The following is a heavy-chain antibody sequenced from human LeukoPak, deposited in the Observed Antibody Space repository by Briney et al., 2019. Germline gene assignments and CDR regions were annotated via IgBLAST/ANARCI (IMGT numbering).Heavy chain of an antibody. D-gene: IGHD2-2*01. CDR1: GFTCSSHW. V-gene: IGHV3-74*01. CDR3: VRGALRDCSYTSCTRGTWFDP. J-gene: IGHJ5*02. CDR2: INADGSGT. Sequence: GGSLRLSCAASGFTCSSHWRHRVRQAPGKGLVGVAHINADGSGTDYAASVKGRFTISRDNAKNTLYLQMHSLTAEDTAVYYCVRGALRDCSYTSCTRGTWFDPWGQGTLVTVSS.